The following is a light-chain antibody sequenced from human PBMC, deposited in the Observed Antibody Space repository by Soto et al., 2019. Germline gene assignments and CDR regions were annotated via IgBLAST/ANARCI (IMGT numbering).Light chain of an antibody. CDR1: QSVHNY. J-gene: IGKJ5*01. CDR3: QQRNDWQVT. V-gene: IGKV3-11*01. CDR2: DVS. Sequence: IVSTQSPVTLSLSPGEIATLSCRASQSVHNYLAWYQQKPGQAPRLLIYDVSNRATGIPARFSGSGSGTDFTLTISSLEPGDFAVYYCQQRNDWQVTFGQGTRLEIK.